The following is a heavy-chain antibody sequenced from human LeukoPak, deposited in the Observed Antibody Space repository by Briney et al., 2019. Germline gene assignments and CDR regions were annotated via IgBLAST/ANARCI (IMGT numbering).Heavy chain of an antibody. CDR2: FDPEDGET. D-gene: IGHD3-10*01. J-gene: IGHJ6*02. CDR3: ATDIPRRVRGVVYSSFGMDV. Sequence: ASVKVSCKVSGYTLTDLSMHWVRQAPGKGLDWLGGFDPEDGETIYAQKFQGRVTLAEDTSTDTAYMELSSLRSEDTAAYYCATDIPRRVRGVVYSSFGMDVWGQGTTVTVSS. CDR1: GYTLTDLS. V-gene: IGHV1-24*01.